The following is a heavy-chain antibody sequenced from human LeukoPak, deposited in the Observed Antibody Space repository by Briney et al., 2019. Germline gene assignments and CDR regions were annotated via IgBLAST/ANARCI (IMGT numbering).Heavy chain of an antibody. J-gene: IGHJ3*02. CDR2: INYSGST. Sequence: SETLSLTCTVSGGSVSSGSYYWSWIRQPPGEGLEWIGYINYSGSTNYNPSLKSRVTISVDTSKNQFSLKLSSVTAADTAVYYCARVGYGSGPHDAFDIWGQGTMVTVSS. CDR1: GGSVSSGSYY. D-gene: IGHD3-10*01. V-gene: IGHV4-61*01. CDR3: ARVGYGSGPHDAFDI.